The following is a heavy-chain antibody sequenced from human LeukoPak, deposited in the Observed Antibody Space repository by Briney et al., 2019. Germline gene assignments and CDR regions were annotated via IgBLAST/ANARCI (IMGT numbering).Heavy chain of an antibody. CDR3: ARGTYDYVWGSYRYTRGYYFDY. J-gene: IGHJ4*02. CDR1: GGSFSGYY. CDR2: INHSGST. V-gene: IGHV4-34*01. D-gene: IGHD3-16*02. Sequence: SETLSLTCAVYGGSFSGYYWSWIRQPPGKGLEWIGEINHSGSTNYNPSLKSRVTLSADTSKNQFSLKLSSVTAADTAVYYCARGTYDYVWGSYRYTRGYYFDYWGQGTLVTVSS.